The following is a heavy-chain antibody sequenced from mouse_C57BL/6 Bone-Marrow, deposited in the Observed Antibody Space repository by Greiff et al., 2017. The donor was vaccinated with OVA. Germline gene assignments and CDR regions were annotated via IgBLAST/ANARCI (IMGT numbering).Heavy chain of an antibody. D-gene: IGHD1-1*01. CDR2: INPNNGGT. CDR1: GYTFTDYY. J-gene: IGHJ2*01. Sequence: EVQLQQSGPELVKPGASVKISCKASGYTFTDYYMNWVKQSHGKSLEWIGDINPNNGGTSYNQKFKGKATLTVDKSSSTAYMELRSLTSEDSAVDYCARRGVYYGSSLDYWGQGTTLTVSS. V-gene: IGHV1-26*01. CDR3: ARRGVYYGSSLDY.